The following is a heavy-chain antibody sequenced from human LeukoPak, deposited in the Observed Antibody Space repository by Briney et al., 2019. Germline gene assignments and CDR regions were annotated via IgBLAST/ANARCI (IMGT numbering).Heavy chain of an antibody. Sequence: GASVKVSCKASGYTFTSYYMHWVRQAPGQGLEWMGIINPSGGSTSYAQKFQGRVTMTRDTSTSTVYMELSSLRSEDTAVYYCARALEGRYYYYYMDVWGKGTTVTVSS. V-gene: IGHV1-46*01. J-gene: IGHJ6*03. CDR2: INPSGGST. CDR1: GYTFTSYY. CDR3: ARALEGRYYYYYMDV.